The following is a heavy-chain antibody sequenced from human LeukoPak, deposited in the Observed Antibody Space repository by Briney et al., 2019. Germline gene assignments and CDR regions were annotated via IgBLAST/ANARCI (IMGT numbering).Heavy chain of an antibody. CDR1: GFTFSSYS. CDR3: AKGSVYSGSGGLDY. D-gene: IGHD3-10*01. V-gene: IGHV3-21*04. CDR2: ISSSSSYI. J-gene: IGHJ4*02. Sequence: GGSLRLSCAASGFTFSSYSMNWVRQAPGKGLEWVSSISSSSSYIYYADSVKGRFTISRDNARNSLYLQMNSLTPADTALYYCAKGSVYSGSGGLDYWGQGTLVTVSS.